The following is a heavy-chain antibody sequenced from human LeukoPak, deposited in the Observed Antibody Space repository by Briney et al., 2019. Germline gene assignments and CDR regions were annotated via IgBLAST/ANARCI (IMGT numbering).Heavy chain of an antibody. CDR2: IIPIFGTA. CDR3: ARSLFTTVVTRGFDY. CDR1: GGTFSSYA. D-gene: IGHD4-23*01. V-gene: IGHV1-69*06. J-gene: IGHJ4*02. Sequence: SVKVSCKASGGTFSSYAISWMRQAPGQGLEWMGGIIPIFGTANYAQKFQGRVTITADKSTSTAYMELSSLRSEDTAVYYCARSLFTTVVTRGFDYWGQGTLVTVSS.